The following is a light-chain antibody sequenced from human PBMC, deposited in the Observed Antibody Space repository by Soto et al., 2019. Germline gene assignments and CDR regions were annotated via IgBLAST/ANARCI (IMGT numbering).Light chain of an antibody. CDR2: GAS. CDR1: QSVSSN. Sequence: EIVMTQSPATPSVSPWERVTLSFMASQSVSSNLGWYQQKPGQAPRLRIYGASTRATGIPDRFSGGESGTGFTLTISRLEPEDFAVYYCQQYVSSPRTFGQGTKVDIK. CDR3: QQYVSSPRT. V-gene: IGKV3-20*01. J-gene: IGKJ1*01.